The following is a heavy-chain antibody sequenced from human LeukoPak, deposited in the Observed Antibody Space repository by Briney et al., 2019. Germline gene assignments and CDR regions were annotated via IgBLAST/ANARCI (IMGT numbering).Heavy chain of an antibody. Sequence: CASVKVSCKASGYTFTSYGISWVRQAPGQGLEWVGWISAYNGNPNYAQKLQGRVTMTTDTSTSTASMDLRSLRSDDPPVYYWARGGELLASDPHPANIWGQGTMVTVSS. CDR2: ISAYNGNP. CDR1: GYTFTSYG. V-gene: IGHV1-18*01. CDR3: ARGGELLASDPHPANI. J-gene: IGHJ3*02. D-gene: IGHD1-26*01.